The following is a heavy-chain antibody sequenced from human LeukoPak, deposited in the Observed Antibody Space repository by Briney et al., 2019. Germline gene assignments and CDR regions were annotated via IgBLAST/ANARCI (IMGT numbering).Heavy chain of an antibody. CDR1: GFTFSSHA. Sequence: PGGPLRLSCSASGFTFSSHAMHCVRQAPGKGLEYVSTISSNGGTTYYADSVKGRFTISRDDSKKTLYLQMSRLRAEGTAVYYCVKGHDSSGYYLSYFDYWGQGALVTVSS. CDR2: ISSNGGTT. J-gene: IGHJ4*02. D-gene: IGHD3-22*01. V-gene: IGHV3-64D*09. CDR3: VKGHDSSGYYLSYFDY.